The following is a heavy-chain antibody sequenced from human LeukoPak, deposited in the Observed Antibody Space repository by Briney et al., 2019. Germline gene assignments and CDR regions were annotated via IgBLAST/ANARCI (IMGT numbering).Heavy chain of an antibody. J-gene: IGHJ4*02. CDR3: AKDFLEWLPTTDY. CDR1: GFTFSSYA. Sequence: GGSLRLSCAVSGFTFSSYAMSWVRQAPGKGLEWVSVISGSGGSTYYSDSVKGRFTISRDNSKNTLYLQMNSLRAEDTAVYYCAKDFLEWLPTTDYWGQGTLVTVSS. D-gene: IGHD3-3*01. V-gene: IGHV3-23*01. CDR2: ISGSGGST.